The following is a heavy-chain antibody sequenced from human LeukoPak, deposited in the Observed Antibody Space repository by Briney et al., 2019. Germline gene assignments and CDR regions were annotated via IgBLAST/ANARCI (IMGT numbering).Heavy chain of an antibody. D-gene: IGHD2-15*01. CDR3: ARERVVAAIALDNAFDI. V-gene: IGHV7-4-1*02. Sequence: ASVKVSCKASGYTFSYYAMNWVRQAPGQGLEWMGWINTNTGNPTYAQGFTGRFVFSLDTSVSTAYLQISSLKAEDTAVYYCARERVVAAIALDNAFDIWGQGTMVSVSS. CDR1: GYTFSYYA. CDR2: INTNTGNP. J-gene: IGHJ3*02.